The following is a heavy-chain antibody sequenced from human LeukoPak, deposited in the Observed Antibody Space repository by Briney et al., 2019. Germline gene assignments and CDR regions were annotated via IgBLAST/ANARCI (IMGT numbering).Heavy chain of an antibody. CDR2: IYYSGST. V-gene: IGHV4-59*01. Sequence: SETLSLTCTVSGGSISSYYWSWIRQPPGKGLEWIGYIYYSGSTNYNPSLKSRVTISVDTSKNQFSLKLSSVTAADTAVYYCARGGLQLRDYYYYMDVWGKGTTVTVSS. J-gene: IGHJ6*03. D-gene: IGHD5-24*01. CDR3: ARGGLQLRDYYYYMDV. CDR1: GGSISSYY.